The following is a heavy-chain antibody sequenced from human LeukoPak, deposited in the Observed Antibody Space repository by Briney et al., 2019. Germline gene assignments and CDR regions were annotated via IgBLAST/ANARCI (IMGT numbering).Heavy chain of an antibody. D-gene: IGHD6-13*01. CDR1: GFTFSSYA. CDR3: AKSRSWYDAFDI. J-gene: IGHJ3*02. V-gene: IGHV3-23*01. CDR2: ISGGGGST. Sequence: GGSLRLSCAASGFTFSSYAMSWLRQAPGKGLEWISAISGGGGSTYYADSVKGRFTISRDNSQNTLYLQMNSLRAEDTAVYYCAKSRSWYDAFDIWGQGTMVTVSS.